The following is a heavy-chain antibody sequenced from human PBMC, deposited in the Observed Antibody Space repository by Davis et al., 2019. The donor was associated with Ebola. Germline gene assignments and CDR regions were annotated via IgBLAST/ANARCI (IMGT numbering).Heavy chain of an antibody. V-gene: IGHV3-48*02. J-gene: IGHJ6*02. CDR1: GFTFSSYS. D-gene: IGHD3-3*01. Sequence: GESLKISCAASGFTFSSYSMNWVRQAPGKGLEWVSYISSSSSTIYYADSVKGRFTISKDNAKNSLYLQMNSLRDEDTAVYYCARDSPYYDFWSGYAGMDVWGQGTTVTVSS. CDR3: ARDSPYYDFWSGYAGMDV. CDR2: ISSSSSTI.